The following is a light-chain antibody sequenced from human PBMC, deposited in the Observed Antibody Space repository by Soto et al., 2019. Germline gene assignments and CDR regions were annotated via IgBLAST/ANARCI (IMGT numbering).Light chain of an antibody. CDR1: SSDVGGYNY. CDR2: EVS. V-gene: IGLV2-14*01. Sequence: QSVLTQPSSVSGSPGHSITISGTVTSSDVGGYNYVSWYQQHPGKAPKLMIYEVSNRPSGVSNRFSGSKSANTASMTISGLQPEDEADYYCGSYTSFSTLFGTGTKVTVL. J-gene: IGLJ1*01. CDR3: GSYTSFSTL.